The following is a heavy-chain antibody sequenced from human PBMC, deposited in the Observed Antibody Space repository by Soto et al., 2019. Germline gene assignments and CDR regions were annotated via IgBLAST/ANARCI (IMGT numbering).Heavy chain of an antibody. V-gene: IGHV4-59*01. D-gene: IGHD6-19*01. Sequence: SETLSLTCTVSGGSISGYCWSWIRQPPGKGLEWIGYIYYSGHTSYNPSLKSRVTISIDTSKNQFSLKLSSVTVADTAVYYCARALTVAGYYFDYWGQGALVTVSS. J-gene: IGHJ4*02. CDR1: GGSISGYC. CDR2: IYYSGHT. CDR3: ARALTVAGYYFDY.